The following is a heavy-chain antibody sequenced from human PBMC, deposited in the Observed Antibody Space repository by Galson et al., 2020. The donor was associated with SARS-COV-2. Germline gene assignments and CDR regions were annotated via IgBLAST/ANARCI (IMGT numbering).Heavy chain of an antibody. CDR1: GFTFSSYG. CDR2: ISYDGSNK. CDR3: ANALTVGYRYGFFDD. Sequence: GGSLRLSCAASGFTFSSYGMHWVRQAPGKGLEWVAVISYDGSNKYYADSVKGRFTISRDNSKNTLYLQMNSLRAEDTAVYYCANALTVGYRYGFFDDWGQGTLVTVSS. V-gene: IGHV3-30*18. D-gene: IGHD5-18*01. J-gene: IGHJ4*02.